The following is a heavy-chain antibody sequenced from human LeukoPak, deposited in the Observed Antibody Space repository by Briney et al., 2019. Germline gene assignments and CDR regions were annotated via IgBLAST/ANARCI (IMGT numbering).Heavy chain of an antibody. J-gene: IGHJ4*02. CDR3: AGEGYCSSTGCPVDY. Sequence: SETLSLTCTVSGVSICSYYWICIGQPPGEGGVGWGYIYYRGSTNSNHSLKSRVTISVDTSKNQFSMKLSSVTAADTAVYYCAGEGYCSSTGCPVDYWGQGTLVTVSS. CDR2: IYYRGST. D-gene: IGHD2-2*01. CDR1: GVSICSYY. V-gene: IGHV4-59*08.